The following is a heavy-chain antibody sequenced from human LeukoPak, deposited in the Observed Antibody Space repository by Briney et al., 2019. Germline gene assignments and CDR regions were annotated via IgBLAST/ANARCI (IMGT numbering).Heavy chain of an antibody. J-gene: IGHJ4*02. CDR1: GFTFSSYS. Sequence: GGSLRLSCAASGFTFSSYSMNWVRQAPGKGLEWVSSISSSSSYIYYADSVKGRFTISRDNAKNSLYLQMNSLRAEDTAAYYCARVVVVAATPDYWGQGTLVTVSS. CDR2: ISSSSSYI. V-gene: IGHV3-21*01. D-gene: IGHD2-15*01. CDR3: ARVVVVAATPDY.